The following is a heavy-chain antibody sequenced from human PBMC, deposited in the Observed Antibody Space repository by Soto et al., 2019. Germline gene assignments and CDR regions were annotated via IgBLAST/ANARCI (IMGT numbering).Heavy chain of an antibody. CDR1: GGTFSGYA. CDR2: IIPIFGTA. CDR3: ARARYCSGGSCYPGYYYYGMDV. D-gene: IGHD2-15*01. Sequence: QVQLVQSGAEVKKPGSSVKVSCKASGGTFSGYAISWVRQAPGQGLEWMGGIIPIFGTANYAQKFQGRVTITADESTSTAYMELSSLRSEDTAVYYCARARYCSGGSCYPGYYYYGMDVWGQGTTVTVSS. J-gene: IGHJ6*02. V-gene: IGHV1-69*01.